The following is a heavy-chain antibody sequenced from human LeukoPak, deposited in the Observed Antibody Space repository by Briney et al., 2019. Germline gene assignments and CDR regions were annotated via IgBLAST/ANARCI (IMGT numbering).Heavy chain of an antibody. V-gene: IGHV4-34*01. J-gene: IGHJ4*02. D-gene: IGHD3-10*01. CDR3: ARTGMYYYGSGSYYNHPFDY. Sequence: PSETLSLTCAVYGGSFSGYYWSWIRQPPGKGLEWIGEINHSGSTNYNPSLKSRVTISVDTSKNQFSLKLRSVTAADTAVYYCARTGMYYYGSGSYYNHPFDYWGQGTLVTVSS. CDR1: GGSFSGYY. CDR2: INHSGST.